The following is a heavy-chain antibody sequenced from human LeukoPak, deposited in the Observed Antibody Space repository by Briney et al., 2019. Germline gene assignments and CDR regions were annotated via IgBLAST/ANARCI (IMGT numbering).Heavy chain of an antibody. D-gene: IGHD4-11*01. CDR1: GGSFSGYY. CDR3: ARGRVSSSTWHSTYYYYFYMDV. V-gene: IGHV4-34*01. J-gene: IGHJ6*03. CDR2: IDHTGTT. Sequence: PSETLSLTCAVYGGSFSGYYWSWIRQPPGKGLEWIGYIDHTGTTNYSPSLNSRVTISRDTSKNHFSLQLSSVTAADTAVYFCARGRVSSSTWHSTYYYYFYMDVWGKGTTVTVSS.